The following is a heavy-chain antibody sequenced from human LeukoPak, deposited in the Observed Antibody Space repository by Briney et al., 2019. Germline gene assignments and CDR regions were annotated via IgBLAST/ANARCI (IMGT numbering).Heavy chain of an antibody. V-gene: IGHV4-61*02. CDR1: GGSISSGSYY. Sequence: SQTLSLTCTVSGGSISSGSYYWRWLRQPAGRGLEWIGRIYTSGSTNYNPSLKSRVTISVDTSKNQFSLKLSSVTAADTAVYYCARESMAVVQHWGQGTLVTVSS. CDR2: IYTSGST. D-gene: IGHD6-19*01. CDR3: ARESMAVVQH. J-gene: IGHJ1*01.